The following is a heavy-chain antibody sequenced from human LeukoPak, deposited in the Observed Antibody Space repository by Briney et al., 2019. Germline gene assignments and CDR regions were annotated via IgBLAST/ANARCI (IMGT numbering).Heavy chain of an antibody. Sequence: PGGSLRVSCAASGFTFSSYSMNWVRQAPGKGLEWVSSISSSSYYIYYADSVKGRFTISRDNAKNSLYLQMNSLRAEDTAVYYFAKELDQQLAHLDSWGQGTLFTASS. CDR2: ISSSSYYI. V-gene: IGHV3-21*01. D-gene: IGHD6-13*01. J-gene: IGHJ4*02. CDR3: AKELDQQLAHLDS. CDR1: GFTFSSYS.